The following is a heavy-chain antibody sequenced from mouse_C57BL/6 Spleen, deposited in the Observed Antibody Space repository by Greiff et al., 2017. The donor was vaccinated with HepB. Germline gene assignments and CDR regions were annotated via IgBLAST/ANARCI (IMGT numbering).Heavy chain of an antibody. V-gene: IGHV5-17*01. CDR1: GFTFSDYG. Sequence: EVKLMESGGGLVKPGGSLKLSCAASGFTFSDYGMHWVRQAPEKGLEWVAYISSGSSTIYYADTVKGRFTISRDNAKNTLFLQMTSLRSEDTAMYYCARRDDYDDVLYFDYWGQGTTLTVSS. CDR2: ISSGSSTI. J-gene: IGHJ2*01. CDR3: ARRDDYDDVLYFDY. D-gene: IGHD2-4*01.